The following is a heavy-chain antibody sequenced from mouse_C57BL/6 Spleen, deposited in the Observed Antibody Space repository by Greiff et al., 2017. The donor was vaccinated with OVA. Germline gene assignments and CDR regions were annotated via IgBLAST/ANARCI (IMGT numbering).Heavy chain of an antibody. CDR2: IHPSDSDT. Sequence: QVQLKQPGAELVKPGASVKVSCKASGYTFTSYWMHWVKQRPGQGLEWIGRIHPSDSDTNYNQKFKGKATLTVDKSSSTAYMQLSSLTSEDSAVYYCAIWHYYGSSYAMDYWGQGSSVTVSS. CDR3: AIWHYYGSSYAMDY. D-gene: IGHD1-1*01. J-gene: IGHJ4*01. V-gene: IGHV1-74*01. CDR1: GYTFTSYW.